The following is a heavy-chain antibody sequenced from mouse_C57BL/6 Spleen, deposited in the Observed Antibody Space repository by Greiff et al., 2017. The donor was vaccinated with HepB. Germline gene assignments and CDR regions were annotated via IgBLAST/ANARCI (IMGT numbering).Heavy chain of an antibody. J-gene: IGHJ1*03. V-gene: IGHV1-74*01. D-gene: IGHD1-1*01. CDR2: IHPSDSDT. Sequence: QVQLQQSGAELVKPGASVKVSCKASGYTFTSYWMHWVKQRPGQGLEWIGRIHPSDSDTNYNQKFKGKATLTVDKSSSTAYMQLSSLTSYDSAVYYCAIHYYGSSSWYFDVWGTGTTVTVSS. CDR1: GYTFTSYW. CDR3: AIHYYGSSSWYFDV.